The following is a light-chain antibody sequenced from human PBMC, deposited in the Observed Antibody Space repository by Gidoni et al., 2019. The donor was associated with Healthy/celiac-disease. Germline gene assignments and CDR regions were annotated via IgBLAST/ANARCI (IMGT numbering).Light chain of an antibody. CDR2: DVS. Sequence: QSALTQPASVSGYPGQSITISCTGTSSDVGGYNYVYWYQQHPGKAPKLMIYDVSNRPSGVSTRFSGSKSGNTASLTISGLQAEDEADYYCSSYTSSITHVVFGGGTKLTVL. J-gene: IGLJ2*01. CDR3: SSYTSSITHVV. V-gene: IGLV2-14*01. CDR1: SSDVGGYNY.